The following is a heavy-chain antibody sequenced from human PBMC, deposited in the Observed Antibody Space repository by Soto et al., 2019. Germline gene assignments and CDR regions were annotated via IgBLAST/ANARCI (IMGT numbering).Heavy chain of an antibody. CDR3: ARDLVRRDGYNLFDY. D-gene: IGHD5-12*01. V-gene: IGHV1-2*02. CDR2: INPNSGGT. J-gene: IGHJ4*02. CDR1: GYTFTGYY. Sequence: ASVKVSCKASGYTFTGYYMHWVRQAPGQGLEWMGWINPNSGGTNYAQKFQGRVTMTRDTSISTAYMELSRLRSDDTAVYYCARDLVRRDGYNLFDYWGQGTLVTVSS.